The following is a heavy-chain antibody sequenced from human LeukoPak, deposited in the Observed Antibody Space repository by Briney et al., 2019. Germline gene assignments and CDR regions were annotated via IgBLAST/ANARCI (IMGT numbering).Heavy chain of an antibody. CDR3: AKDGFIKPAASD. D-gene: IGHD2-2*01. V-gene: IGHV3-21*04. J-gene: IGHJ4*02. CDR2: ISSSSSDI. CDR1: GFTFSSHS. Sequence: KSGGSLRLSCVASGFTFSSHSLNWVRQAPGKGLEWVSSISSSSSDIDYADSVKGRFTISRDNSNNMLYLQMDSLRDEDTAVYYCAKDGFIKPAASDWGQGTLVTVSS.